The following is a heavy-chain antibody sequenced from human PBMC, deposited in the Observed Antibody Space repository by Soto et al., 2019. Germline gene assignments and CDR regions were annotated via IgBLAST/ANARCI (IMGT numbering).Heavy chain of an antibody. CDR3: ARSAQDIILVPTAIGSLDY. CDR1: GDTFYNYA. CDR2: IIPIFGTA. J-gene: IGHJ4*02. D-gene: IGHD2-2*01. Sequence: SVKGSCKDSGDTFYNYAISWVRQAPGQGLEWMGGIIPIFGTANYAQKFQGRVTITADESTSTAYMEMSSLRSDDTAVYYCARSAQDIILVPTAIGSLDYWGQGTLVTVSS. V-gene: IGHV1-69*13.